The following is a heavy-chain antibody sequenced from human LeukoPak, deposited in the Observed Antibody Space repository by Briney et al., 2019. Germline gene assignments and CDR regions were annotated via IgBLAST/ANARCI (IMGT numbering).Heavy chain of an antibody. CDR3: ARYCSGASCYSGVDY. J-gene: IGHJ4*02. CDR2: ISSSGGST. D-gene: IGHD2-15*01. Sequence: GGSLRLFCAASGFTFGSYMMTWVRQAPGRGLEWVSTISSSGGSTYYADSVKGRFTISRDNSKNTLYLQMSSLRAEDTAIYYCARYCSGASCYSGVDYWGQGTLVPVSS. CDR1: GFTFGSYM. V-gene: IGHV3-23*01.